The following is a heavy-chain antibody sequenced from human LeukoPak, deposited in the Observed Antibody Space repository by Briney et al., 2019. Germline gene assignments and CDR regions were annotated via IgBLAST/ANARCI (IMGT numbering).Heavy chain of an antibody. V-gene: IGHV3-30-3*01. CDR3: ARGWAYNDSSGYYHY. D-gene: IGHD3-22*01. CDR1: GFTFSSYA. J-gene: IGHJ4*02. CDR2: ISYDGSNK. Sequence: GGSLRLSCAASGFTFSSYAMHWVRQAPGKGLEWVAVISYDGSNKYYADSVKGRFTISRDNSKNTLYLQMNSLRAEDTAVYYCARGWAYNDSSGYYHYWGQGTLVTVSS.